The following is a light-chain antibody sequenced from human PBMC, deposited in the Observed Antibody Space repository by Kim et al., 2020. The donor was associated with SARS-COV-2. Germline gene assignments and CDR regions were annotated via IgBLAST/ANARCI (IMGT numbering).Light chain of an antibody. CDR2: DTT. CDR1: AGAVGSGHY. Sequence: QAVVTQEPSLTVSAGGTVTLTCGSSAGAVGSGHYPYWLQQKPGLAPRTLIYDTTKKHSLTPARFSGSILGDKAALTLSGALPEDEADYYCLLSYANFVVVGGGTQLTVL. CDR3: LLSYANFVV. V-gene: IGLV7-46*01. J-gene: IGLJ2*01.